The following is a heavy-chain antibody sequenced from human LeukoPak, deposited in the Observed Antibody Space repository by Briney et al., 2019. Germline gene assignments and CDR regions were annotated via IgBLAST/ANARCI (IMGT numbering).Heavy chain of an antibody. CDR2: INHSGST. J-gene: IGHJ4*02. V-gene: IGHV4-34*01. Sequence: SETLSLTCAVYGGSFRGYYWSWIRQPPGKGLEWIGEINHSGSTNYNPSLKSRVTISVDTSKNQFSLKLSSVTAADTAVYYCARLASTHGWLSDYWGQGTLVTVSS. D-gene: IGHD3-9*01. CDR1: GGSFRGYY. CDR3: ARLASTHGWLSDY.